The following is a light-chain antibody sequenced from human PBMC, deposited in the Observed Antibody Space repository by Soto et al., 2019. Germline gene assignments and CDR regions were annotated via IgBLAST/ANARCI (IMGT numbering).Light chain of an antibody. V-gene: IGLV2-14*03. CDR1: SSDVGGYNY. J-gene: IGLJ3*02. CDR2: DVS. CDR3: SSYPTSTTWV. Sequence: QSALTQPASVSGSPGQSITISCTGTSSDVGGYNYVSWYQQHPGKAPKLMIYDVSHRPSGVSNRFSGSKSGNTASLTISGLQAEDEADYYCSSYPTSTTWVFGGGTKLTVL.